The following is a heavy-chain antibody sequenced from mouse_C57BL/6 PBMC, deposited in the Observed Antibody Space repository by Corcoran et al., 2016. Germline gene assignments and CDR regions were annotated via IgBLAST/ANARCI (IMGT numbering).Heavy chain of an antibody. V-gene: IGHV9-3*01. CDR1: GYTFTTYG. CDR3: ARKRENYDYGSFAY. J-gene: IGHJ3*01. CDR2: INTYSGVP. D-gene: IGHD2-4*01. Sequence: QIQLVQSGPELKKPGETVKISCKAAGYTFTTYGMSWVKRAPGKGLKWMGWINTYSGVPTYADDFKGRFAFSLETSASTAYLQINNLKNEDTATYFCARKRENYDYGSFAYWGQGTLVTVSA.